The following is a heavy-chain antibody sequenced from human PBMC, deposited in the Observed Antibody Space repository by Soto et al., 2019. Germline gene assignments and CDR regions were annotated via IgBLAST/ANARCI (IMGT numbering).Heavy chain of an antibody. CDR1: GFTFSSYA. D-gene: IGHD6-13*01. CDR2: ISGSGGST. V-gene: IGHV3-23*01. Sequence: PGGSLRLSCAASGFTFSSYAMSWVRQAPGKGLEWVSAISGSGGSTYYADSVKGRFTISRGNSKNTLYLQMNSLRAEDTAVYYCAKEGYSSSWYRYFQHWGQGTLVTVSS. J-gene: IGHJ1*01. CDR3: AKEGYSSSWYRYFQH.